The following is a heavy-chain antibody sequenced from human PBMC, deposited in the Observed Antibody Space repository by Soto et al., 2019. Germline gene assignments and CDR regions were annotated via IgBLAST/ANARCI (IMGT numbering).Heavy chain of an antibody. J-gene: IGHJ2*01. Sequence: QVQVVQSGAEVKKPGASVKVSCKASGYTFTSYAMHWVRQAAAQRLQWMGWINPGNGNTRYSQEFQGRVTITRDASGSTSYMELGSLRSEDTAVYYCARGAISVTTFYFDLWGRGTLVTVSS. V-gene: IGHV1-3*01. CDR3: ARGAISVTTFYFDL. CDR1: GYTFTSYA. D-gene: IGHD4-17*01. CDR2: INPGNGNT.